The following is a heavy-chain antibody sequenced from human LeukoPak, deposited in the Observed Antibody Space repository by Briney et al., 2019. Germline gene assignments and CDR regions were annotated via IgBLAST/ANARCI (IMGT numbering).Heavy chain of an antibody. CDR3: AKDDVGILTGPFDY. D-gene: IGHD3-9*01. CDR2: IIPIFGTA. Sequence: ASVKVSCKASGGTFSSYAISWVRQAPGQGLEWMGGIIPIFGTANYAQKFQGRVTITADESTSTAYMELSSLRSEDTAVYYCAKDDVGILTGPFDYWGQGTLVTVSS. CDR1: GGTFSSYA. J-gene: IGHJ4*02. V-gene: IGHV1-69*13.